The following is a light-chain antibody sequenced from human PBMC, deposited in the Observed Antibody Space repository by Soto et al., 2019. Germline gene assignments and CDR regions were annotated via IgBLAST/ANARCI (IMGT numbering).Light chain of an antibody. V-gene: IGLV1-40*01. CDR1: SSNIGAGYD. J-gene: IGLJ1*01. CDR2: GNT. CDR3: QSHDSSLHASV. Sequence: QSVLTQPPSVSGAPGQRVTISCTGSSSNIGAGYDVHWYLQLPGTAPKLLIYGNTNRPSGVPDRFSGSKSGSSASLAITGLQAEDGADYYCQSHDSSLHASVFGTGTKATVL.